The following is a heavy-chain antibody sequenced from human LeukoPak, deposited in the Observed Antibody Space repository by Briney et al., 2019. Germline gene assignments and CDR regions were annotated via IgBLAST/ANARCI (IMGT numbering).Heavy chain of an antibody. V-gene: IGHV1-2*02. J-gene: IGHJ4*02. CDR1: GYTFTGYY. Sequence: ASVKVSCKASGYTFTGYYMHWVRRAPGQGLEWMGWINPNSGGTNYAQKFQGRVTMTRDTSISTAYMELSRLRSDDTAVYYCARSRYSSSSWDYWGQGTLVTVSS. CDR3: ARSRYSSSSWDY. CDR2: INPNSGGT. D-gene: IGHD6-6*01.